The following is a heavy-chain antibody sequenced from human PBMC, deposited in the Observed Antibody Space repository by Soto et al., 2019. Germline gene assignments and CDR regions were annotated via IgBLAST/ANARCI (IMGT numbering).Heavy chain of an antibody. V-gene: IGHV4-59*01. CDR2: IYYSGST. CDR3: ARDKGNFWSGYGDYYYYGMDV. D-gene: IGHD3-3*01. CDR1: GGSISSYY. Sequence: SETLSLTCTVSGGSISSYYWSWIRQPPGKGLEWIGYIYYSGSTNYNPSLKSRVTISVDTSKNQFSLKLSSVTAADTAVYYCARDKGNFWSGYGDYYYYGMDVWGQGTTVTVS. J-gene: IGHJ6*02.